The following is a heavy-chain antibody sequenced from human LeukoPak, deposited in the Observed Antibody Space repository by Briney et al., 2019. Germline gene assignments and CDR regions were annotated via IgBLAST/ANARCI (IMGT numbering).Heavy chain of an antibody. V-gene: IGHV3-7*01. CDR2: IKQDGSEK. CDR1: GFTFSSYW. Sequence: PGGSLRLSCAASGFTFSSYWMSWVRQAPGKGLEWVANIKQDGSEKYYVDSVKGRFTISRDNAKNSLYLQMNSLRAEDMAVYYCAKDRNDYGDYDDAFDIWGQGTMVTVSS. D-gene: IGHD4-17*01. CDR3: AKDRNDYGDYDDAFDI. J-gene: IGHJ3*02.